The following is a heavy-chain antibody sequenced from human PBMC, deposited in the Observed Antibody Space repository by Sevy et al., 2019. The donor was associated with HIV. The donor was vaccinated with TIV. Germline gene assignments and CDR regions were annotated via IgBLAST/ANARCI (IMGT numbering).Heavy chain of an antibody. CDR3: AREGRASNSAFDY. CDR1: GGSISSYY. V-gene: IGHV4-59*01. D-gene: IGHD3-10*01. J-gene: IGHJ4*02. CDR2: IYYSGST. Sequence: SETLSLTCTVSGGSISSYYWSWIRQPPGKGLEWIGYIYYSGSTNYNPSLKSRVTISVDTSKNQFSLKLCSVTAADTAVYYCAREGRASNSAFDYWGQGTLVTVSS.